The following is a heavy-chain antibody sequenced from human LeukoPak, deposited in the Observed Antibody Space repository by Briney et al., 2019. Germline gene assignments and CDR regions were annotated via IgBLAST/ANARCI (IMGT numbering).Heavy chain of an antibody. V-gene: IGHV3-33*01. CDR1: GFXFSSYG. J-gene: IGHJ4*02. Sequence: GRSLRPSCGASGFXFSSYGIHWVRQAPGKGLEWVAFIWYDGSNKYYPDSLKGRFTISRDNSKNTLYLQMNSLRAEDTAVYYCARDYNKRTTVVIPDYWGQGTLVTVSS. CDR3: ARDYNKRTTVVIPDY. D-gene: IGHD4-23*01. CDR2: IWYDGSNK.